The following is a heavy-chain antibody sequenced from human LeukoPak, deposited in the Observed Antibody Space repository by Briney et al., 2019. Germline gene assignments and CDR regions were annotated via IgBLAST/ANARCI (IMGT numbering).Heavy chain of an antibody. CDR3: ARDQGDFWSGHNWFDP. V-gene: IGHV3-7*01. Sequence: GGSLRLSCAASGFTFSSYWMSWVRQAPGKGLEWVANIKQDGSEKYYVDSVKGRFTISRDNAKNSLYLQMNSLRAEDTAVYYCARDQGDFWSGHNWFDPWGQGTLVTVSS. J-gene: IGHJ5*02. CDR2: IKQDGSEK. CDR1: GFTFSSYW. D-gene: IGHD3-3*01.